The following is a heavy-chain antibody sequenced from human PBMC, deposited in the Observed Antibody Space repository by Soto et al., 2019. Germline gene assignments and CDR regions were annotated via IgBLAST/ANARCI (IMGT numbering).Heavy chain of an antibody. CDR2: IYSGGST. CDR1: GFTVSNSY. CDR3: AKGWLRFGYFDY. Sequence: PGGSLRLSCAASGFTVSNSYMSWVRQAPGKGLEWVSVIYSGGSTYYADSVKGRFTISRDSSKNTLYLQMNSLRAEDTAVYYCAKGWLRFGYFDYWGQGTLVTVSS. V-gene: IGHV3-53*01. D-gene: IGHD5-12*01. J-gene: IGHJ4*02.